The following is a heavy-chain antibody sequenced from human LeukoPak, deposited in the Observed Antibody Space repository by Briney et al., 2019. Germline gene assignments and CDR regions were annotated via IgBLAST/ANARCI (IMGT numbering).Heavy chain of an antibody. CDR3: ARGDTGNTIAARLRFDS. CDR1: GGPISTYY. J-gene: IGHJ4*02. V-gene: IGHV4-59*12. CDR2: VYYSGDT. Sequence: PSETLSLTCTVSGGPISTYYWSWFRQAAGKGLEWIGYVYYSGDTDYNPSLKSRVSISVDTSMNQFSLKLTSVTAADTAVYYCARGDTGNTIAARLRFDSWGLGSLVTVSS. D-gene: IGHD6-6*01.